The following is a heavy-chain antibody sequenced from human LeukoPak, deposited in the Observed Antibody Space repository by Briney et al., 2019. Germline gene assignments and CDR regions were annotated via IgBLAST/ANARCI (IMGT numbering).Heavy chain of an antibody. Sequence: GSLRLSCAASGFTFSSYSMNWVRQAPGKGLEWIGYIYYSGSTNYNPSLKSRVTISVDTSKKQFSLKLSSVTAADTAVYYCARRHLGNFDYWGQGTLVTVSS. V-gene: IGHV4-59*01. J-gene: IGHJ4*02. D-gene: IGHD1-26*01. CDR3: ARRHLGNFDY. CDR1: GFTFSSYS. CDR2: IYYSGST.